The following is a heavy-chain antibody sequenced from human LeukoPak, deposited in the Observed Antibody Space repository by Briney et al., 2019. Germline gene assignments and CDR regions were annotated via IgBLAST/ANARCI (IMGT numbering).Heavy chain of an antibody. CDR2: INHSGST. V-gene: IGHV4-34*01. CDR3: ARGGSVWGSYRYTQVFDY. D-gene: IGHD3-16*02. Sequence: SESLSLTCAVYGLSFSGYYWSWIRQPPGKGLEWVGVINHSGSTNYNPSLKSRVTISVDTSKNQFSLKLSSVTAADTAVYYCARGGSVWGSYRYTQVFDYWGQGTLVTVSS. J-gene: IGHJ4*02. CDR1: GLSFSGYY.